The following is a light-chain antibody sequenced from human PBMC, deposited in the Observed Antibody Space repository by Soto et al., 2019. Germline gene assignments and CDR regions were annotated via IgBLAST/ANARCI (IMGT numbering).Light chain of an antibody. Sequence: EIVMTQSPATLSVSPGERATLSCRASQSITSNLAWYQQKPGQAPRLLIYAASTRATGIPARFGASGSGTEFTLTISSLQSDDYGVYYCHLYNIRPYTFGQGTKVDIK. CDR2: AAS. CDR3: HLYNIRPYT. J-gene: IGKJ2*01. V-gene: IGKV3-15*01. CDR1: QSITSN.